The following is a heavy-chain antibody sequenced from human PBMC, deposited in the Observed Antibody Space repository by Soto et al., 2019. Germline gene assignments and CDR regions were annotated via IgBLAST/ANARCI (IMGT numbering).Heavy chain of an antibody. V-gene: IGHV3-33*01. CDR2: IWYDGTNK. Sequence: QVQLVESGGGVGQPGRSLRLSCAASGVTFSSYGMHWVRRAPVKGLEWVAVIWYDGTNKYYADSVKGRFTISRDNPKKTLYLQMNRLIAEDTAGYYCARDSAHDYRGNWNIAYWGQGTLVTVS. J-gene: IGHJ4*02. D-gene: IGHD1-20*01. CDR1: GVTFSSYG. CDR3: ARDSAHDYRGNWNIAY.